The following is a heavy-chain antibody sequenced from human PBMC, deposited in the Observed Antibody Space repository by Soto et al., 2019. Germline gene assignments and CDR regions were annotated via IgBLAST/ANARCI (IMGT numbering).Heavy chain of an antibody. CDR2: IDYSGST. Sequence: SETLSLTCTVSGGTIISYYWTCILQPPGKGLEWIGYIDYSGSTTYNPSLKTRVTLSVDTSKNQFSLKLSSVTAADTAVYYCARGRGDSRGTNFDYWGQGILVTVSS. D-gene: IGHD3-22*01. V-gene: IGHV4-59*01. J-gene: IGHJ4*02. CDR1: GGTIISYY. CDR3: ARGRGDSRGTNFDY.